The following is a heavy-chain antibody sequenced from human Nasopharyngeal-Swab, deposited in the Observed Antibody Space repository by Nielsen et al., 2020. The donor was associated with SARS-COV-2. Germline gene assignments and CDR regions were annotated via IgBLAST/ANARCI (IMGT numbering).Heavy chain of an antibody. CDR3: GRHGAGTGGNRVYYYYYVNV. CDR1: GYSISSDNY. D-gene: IGHD1-1*01. J-gene: IGHJ6*03. Sequence: GSLRLSCAVSGYSISSDNYWALIRQSSGKGLEWIGSVYHSGSTYYNPSLKSRATISVDTSNNHFSLKLTSVTAADTAVYYCGRHGAGTGGNRVYYYYYVNVWGKGTTVTVSS. V-gene: IGHV4-38-2*01. CDR2: VYHSGST.